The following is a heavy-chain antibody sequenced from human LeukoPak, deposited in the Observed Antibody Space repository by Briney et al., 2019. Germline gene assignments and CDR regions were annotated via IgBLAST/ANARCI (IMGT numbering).Heavy chain of an antibody. Sequence: GRSLTLSCATSGFTFSSHAMYWVRQAPGKGLEWVAIISYDGRNRYYTDSVKGRFTISRDNSKNTLYLQMNSLRGEDTAVYYCARDKTSSSTWYDYWGQGTLVTVSS. J-gene: IGHJ4*02. CDR1: GFTFSSHA. CDR3: ARDKTSSSTWYDY. V-gene: IGHV3-30*04. D-gene: IGHD6-13*01. CDR2: ISYDGRNR.